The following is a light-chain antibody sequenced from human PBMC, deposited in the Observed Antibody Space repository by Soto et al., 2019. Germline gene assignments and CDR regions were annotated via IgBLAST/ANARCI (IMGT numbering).Light chain of an antibody. CDR2: GAS. J-gene: IGKJ1*01. V-gene: IGKV3-15*01. CDR3: QQYNNWPPT. Sequence: EIVMTQSPATLSVSPRERATLSCRASQSVSSNLAWYQQKPGQAPRLLIYGASTRATGIPARFSGSGSGTEFTLTISSLQSEDFAVYYCQQYNNWPPTFGQGTKVEIK. CDR1: QSVSSN.